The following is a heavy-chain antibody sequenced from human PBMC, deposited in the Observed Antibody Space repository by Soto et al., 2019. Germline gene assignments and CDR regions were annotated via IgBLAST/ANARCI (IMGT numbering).Heavy chain of an antibody. CDR3: ARDHGHSSGWYDY. V-gene: IGHV3-23*01. D-gene: IGHD6-19*01. Sequence: GGSLRLSFAASGFTFSSYAMGWFGQAPGKGLEWVSAISASGGNTYYADSVEGRFTISRDNSKNTLYLQINSLRAEDMAKYYCARDHGHSSGWYDYWGQGTLVPVSS. CDR1: GFTFSSYA. J-gene: IGHJ4*02. CDR2: ISASGGNT.